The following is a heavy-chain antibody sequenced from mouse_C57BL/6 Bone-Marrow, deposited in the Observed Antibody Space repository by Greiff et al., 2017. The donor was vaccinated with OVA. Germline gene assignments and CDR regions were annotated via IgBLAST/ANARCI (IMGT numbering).Heavy chain of an antibody. CDR1: GYTFTSYW. D-gene: IGHD2-3*01. V-gene: IGHV1-55*01. J-gene: IGHJ4*01. Sequence: QVQLKQPGAELVKPGASVKMSCKASGYTFTSYWITWVKQRPGQGLEWIGDIYPGSGSTNYNEKFKSKATLTVDTSSSTAYMQLSSLTSEDSAVYYCARFYDGYYLYAMDYWGQGTSVTVSS. CDR3: ARFYDGYYLYAMDY. CDR2: IYPGSGST.